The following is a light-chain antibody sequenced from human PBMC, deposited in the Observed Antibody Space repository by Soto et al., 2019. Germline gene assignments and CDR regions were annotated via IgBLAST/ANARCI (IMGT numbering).Light chain of an antibody. Sequence: QSVLTQPPSASGSPGQSVTISATGTSSDVGGYNYVSWYQQHPGKAPKLMISKVSKRPSGVPDRFSGSKSGNTASLTVSGLQAEDEADYYCSSFAGNNNLVFGGGTKVTVL. CDR1: SSDVGGYNY. CDR3: SSFAGNNNLV. V-gene: IGLV2-8*01. J-gene: IGLJ2*01. CDR2: KVS.